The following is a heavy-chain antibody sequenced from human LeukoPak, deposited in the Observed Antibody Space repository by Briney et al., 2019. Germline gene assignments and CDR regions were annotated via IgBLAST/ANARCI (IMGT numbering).Heavy chain of an antibody. D-gene: IGHD1-26*01. CDR2: INPNSGGT. V-gene: IGHV1-2*02. J-gene: IGHJ3*02. Sequence: ASVKVSCKASGYTFTGYYMHCVRQAPGQGLEWMGWINPNSGGTNYVQKFQGRVTMTRDTSISTAYMELSRLRSDDTAVYYCARTIVGALSGAFDIWGQGTMVTVSS. CDR3: ARTIVGALSGAFDI. CDR1: GYTFTGYY.